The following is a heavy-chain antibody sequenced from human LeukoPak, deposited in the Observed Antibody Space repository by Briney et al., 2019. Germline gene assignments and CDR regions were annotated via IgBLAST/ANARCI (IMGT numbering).Heavy chain of an antibody. CDR1: GGSISSYY. J-gene: IGHJ4*02. V-gene: IGHV4-59*01. D-gene: IGHD3-10*01. CDR2: IYYSGST. CDR3: ARDPYYYGSGSYLD. Sequence: SETLSLTCTVSGGSISSYYWSWIRQPPGKGLEWIGYIYYSGSTNYNPSLKSRVTISVDTSKNQFSLKLSSVTAADTAVYYCARDPYYYGSGSYLDWGQGTLVTVSS.